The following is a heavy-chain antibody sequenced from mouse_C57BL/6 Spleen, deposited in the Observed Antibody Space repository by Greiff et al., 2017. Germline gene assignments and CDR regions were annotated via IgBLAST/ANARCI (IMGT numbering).Heavy chain of an antibody. Sequence: VESGGGLVKPGGSLKLSCAASGFTFSDYGMHWVRQAPEKGLEWVAYISSGSSTIYYADTVKGRFTISRDNAKNSLFLQRTSLRSEDTAMYYRAKEGGGFADWGQGTLVTVSA. CDR1: GFTFSDYG. CDR2: ISSGSSTI. CDR3: AKEGGGFAD. V-gene: IGHV5-17*01. J-gene: IGHJ3*01.